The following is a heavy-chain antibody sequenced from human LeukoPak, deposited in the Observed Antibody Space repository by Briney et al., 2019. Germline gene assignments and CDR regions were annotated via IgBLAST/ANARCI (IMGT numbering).Heavy chain of an antibody. D-gene: IGHD3-3*01. CDR1: GFTFSSYS. Sequence: PGGSLRLSCAASGFTFSSYSMNWVRQAPGKGLEWVSSISSSSSYIYYADSVKGRFTISRDNAKNSLYLQMNSLRAEDTAVYYCARDQLGDFWSGYLPPCGAFDIWGQGTMVTVSS. CDR3: ARDQLGDFWSGYLPPCGAFDI. CDR2: ISSSSSYI. J-gene: IGHJ3*02. V-gene: IGHV3-21*01.